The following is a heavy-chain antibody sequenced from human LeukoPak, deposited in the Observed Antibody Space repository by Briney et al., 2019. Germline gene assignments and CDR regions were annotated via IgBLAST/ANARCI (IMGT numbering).Heavy chain of an antibody. J-gene: IGHJ4*02. Sequence: PGGSLRLSCAASGFTFSSYEMNWVRQAPGKGLEWVSYISSSGSTIYYADAVKGRFTISSDNAKSSLYLQMNSLRAEDTAVYYCARDSILAGGVIGYWGQGALVTVSS. CDR1: GFTFSSYE. CDR3: ARDSILAGGVIGY. CDR2: ISSSGSTI. V-gene: IGHV3-48*03. D-gene: IGHD3-16*01.